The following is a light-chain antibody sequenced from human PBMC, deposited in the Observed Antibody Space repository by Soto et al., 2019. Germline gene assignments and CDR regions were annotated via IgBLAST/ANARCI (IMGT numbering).Light chain of an antibody. J-gene: IGKJ2*01. V-gene: IGKV3-20*01. CDR3: QQYGGVPYT. CDR2: GAS. Sequence: IVLTQSPGTLSLSPGQRATLSCRASESISRDYLAWYQQRLGQAPRLLIYGASSGATGIPDRFSGSGSGTDFTLTISRLEPEDFAIYYCQQYGGVPYTFGQGTKVDI. CDR1: ESISRDY.